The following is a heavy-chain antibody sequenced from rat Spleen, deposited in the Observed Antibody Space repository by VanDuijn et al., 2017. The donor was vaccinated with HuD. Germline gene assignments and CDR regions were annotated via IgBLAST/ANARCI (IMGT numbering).Heavy chain of an antibody. D-gene: IGHD1-1*01. CDR3: ARRTYRGPLSVRVGY. J-gene: IGHJ2*01. Sequence: EVQLVESGGGLVQPGRSLKLSCAASGFTFSHYDMAWVRQAPSKGLEWGASIRSLGGSTYYRDPVKGRFTFSRYNAKSTLYLKMDSLRSEDTPTNYWARRTYRGPLSVRVGYWGEGVMGTGAS. V-gene: IGHV5S23*01. CDR1: GFTFSHYD. CDR2: IRSLGGST.